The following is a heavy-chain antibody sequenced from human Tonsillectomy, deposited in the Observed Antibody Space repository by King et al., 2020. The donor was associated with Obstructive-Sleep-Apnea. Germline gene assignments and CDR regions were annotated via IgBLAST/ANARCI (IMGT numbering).Heavy chain of an antibody. CDR3: AGIQKSYDILTGYYMGYFDY. Sequence: VQLVESGGGLVQPGGSLRLSCAASGFTFSSYWMSWVRQAPGKGLEWVANIKQDGSEKYYVDSVKGRFTISRDNAKNSLYLQMNSLRAEDTAVYYCAGIQKSYDILTGYYMGYFDYWGQGTLVTVSS. J-gene: IGHJ4*02. D-gene: IGHD3-9*01. V-gene: IGHV3-7*01. CDR1: GFTFSSYW. CDR2: IKQDGSEK.